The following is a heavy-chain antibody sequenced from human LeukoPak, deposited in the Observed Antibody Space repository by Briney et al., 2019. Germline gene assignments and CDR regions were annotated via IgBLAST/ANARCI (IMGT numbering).Heavy chain of an antibody. CDR2: FDPEDGET. Sequence: ASVKVSCKVSGDTLTEFAMHWVRQAPGKGLEWMGGFDPEDGETIYAQKFQGRVIMSEDTSTDTAYMELSSLRSEDTAVHYRAADRFSIFGVVITPKNYYGMDVWGQGTTVTVSS. J-gene: IGHJ6*02. V-gene: IGHV1-24*01. D-gene: IGHD3-3*01. CDR1: GDTLTEFA. CDR3: AADRFSIFGVVITPKNYYGMDV.